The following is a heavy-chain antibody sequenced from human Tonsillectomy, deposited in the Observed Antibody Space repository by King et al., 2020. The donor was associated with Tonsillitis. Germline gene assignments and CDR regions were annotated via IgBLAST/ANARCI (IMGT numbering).Heavy chain of an antibody. Sequence: VQLVESGAEVKKPGASVKVSCKASGYTFTTYNMHWMRQAPGQGLEWMGISNPSGGSTDYTQKFQGRVTLTRDTSTSTVSMELSSLRSEDTAVYYCAREGCSGGTCSPRIDYWGQGTLVTVSS. CDR2: SNPSGGST. V-gene: IGHV1-46*01. J-gene: IGHJ4*02. D-gene: IGHD2-15*01. CDR3: AREGCSGGTCSPRIDY. CDR1: GYTFTTYN.